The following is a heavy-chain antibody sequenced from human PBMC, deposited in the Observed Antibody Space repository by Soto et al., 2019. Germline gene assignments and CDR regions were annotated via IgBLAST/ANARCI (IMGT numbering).Heavy chain of an antibody. D-gene: IGHD6-19*01. V-gene: IGHV1-3*01. CDR3: ARDFKVRGIAVAGLKDFDC. J-gene: IGHJ4*02. Sequence: ASVKVSCKASGYTFTSYAMHWVRQAPGQRLEWMGWINAGNGNTKYSQKFQGRVTITRDTSASTAYMELSSLRSEDTAVYYCARDFKVRGIAVAGLKDFDCWGQGTLVTVSS. CDR2: INAGNGNT. CDR1: GYTFTSYA.